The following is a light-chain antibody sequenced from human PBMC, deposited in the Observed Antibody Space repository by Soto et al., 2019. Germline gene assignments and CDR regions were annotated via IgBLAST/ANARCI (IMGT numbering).Light chain of an antibody. V-gene: IGKV3-20*01. Sequence: EIVLTQSPGTLSLSPGERATLSCRASQSVSSNSLAWYQQKPGQAPRLLIYGASSRATGIPNRFSGSGSATDFTLTISRLEPEDFSVYFCQQYGSSPWTFGQGTKVEIK. CDR1: QSVSSNS. J-gene: IGKJ1*01. CDR3: QQYGSSPWT. CDR2: GAS.